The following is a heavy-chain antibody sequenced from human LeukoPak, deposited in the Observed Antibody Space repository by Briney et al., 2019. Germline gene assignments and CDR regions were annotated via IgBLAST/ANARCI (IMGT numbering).Heavy chain of an antibody. CDR1: GGTFSSYA. V-gene: IGHV1-69*13. CDR3: ARDYDSSGYFDY. D-gene: IGHD3-22*01. CDR2: IIPIFGTA. J-gene: IGHJ4*02. Sequence: SVTVSCKASGGTFSSYAISWVRQAPGQGLEWMGGIIPIFGTANYAQKFQGRVTITADESTSTAYMELSSLRSEDTAVYYCARDYDSSGYFDYWGQGTLVTVSS.